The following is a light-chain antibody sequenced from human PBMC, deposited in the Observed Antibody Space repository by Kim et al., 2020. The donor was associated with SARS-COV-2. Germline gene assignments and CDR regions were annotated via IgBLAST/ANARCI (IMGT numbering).Light chain of an antibody. CDR2: GSS. CDR1: QSVSSN. CDR3: QQYNNWPLYT. V-gene: IGKV3-15*01. J-gene: IGKJ2*01. Sequence: VSPGERATLSCRARQSVSSNLAWYQQKPGQAPRLLMYGSSTRATGTPARFSGSASGTEFTLTISSLQSEDFAVYYCQQYNNWPLYTFGQGTKLEI.